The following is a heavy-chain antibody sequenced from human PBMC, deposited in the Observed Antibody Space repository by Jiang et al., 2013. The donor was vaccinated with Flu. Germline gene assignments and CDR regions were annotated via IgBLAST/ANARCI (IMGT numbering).Heavy chain of an antibody. CDR3: ARDETAFDY. Sequence: VAVIWYDGSIILCRLRXGRFTISRDNSKNTLYLQMNSLRAEDTAVYYCARDETAFDYWGQGTLVTVSS. J-gene: IGHJ4*02. V-gene: IGHV3-33*01. CDR2: IWYDGSI.